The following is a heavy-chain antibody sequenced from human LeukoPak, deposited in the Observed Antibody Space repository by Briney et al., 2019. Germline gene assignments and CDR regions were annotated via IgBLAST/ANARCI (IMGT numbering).Heavy chain of an antibody. CDR1: GYSISSGYY. J-gene: IGHJ4*02. V-gene: IGHV4-38-2*01. D-gene: IGHD3-3*01. CDR3: ARHESGQYFFDY. Sequence: SETLSLTCAVSGYSISSGYYWGWIRPPPGKGLEWIGSMFHSGSTYYNPSLKSRVTISVDTSKNQFSLKLSSVTAADTAVYYCARHESGQYFFDYWGQGTLVTVSS. CDR2: MFHSGST.